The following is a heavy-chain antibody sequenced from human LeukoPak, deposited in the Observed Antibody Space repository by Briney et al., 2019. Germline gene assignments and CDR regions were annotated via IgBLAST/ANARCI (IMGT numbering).Heavy chain of an antibody. J-gene: IGHJ5*02. CDR3: ATYTEDYSGPAFAP. D-gene: IGHD3-16*01. CDR1: GGSISSSIHY. V-gene: IGHV4-39*07. Sequence: SETLSLTCTVSGGSISSSIHYWGWVRQSPRKGLEWIGTIHYSGNTYYNPSLRSRLTISLDTSNNQFSLKLSSVTAADTAVYYRATYTEDYSGPAFAPWGQGTLVIVSS. CDR2: IHYSGNT.